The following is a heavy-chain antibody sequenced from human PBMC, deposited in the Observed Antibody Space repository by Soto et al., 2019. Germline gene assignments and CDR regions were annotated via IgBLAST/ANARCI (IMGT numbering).Heavy chain of an antibody. CDR1: RFTFSDHY. V-gene: IGHV3-72*01. CDR3: VRGLGYNYRFTYDY. J-gene: IGHJ4*02. Sequence: EVQLVESGGGLVQPGGSLRLSCAASRFTFSDHYMDWVRQAPGKGLEGVGRTRNKANSYTTEYAASVKGRFTISRDDSKSHLYLQMTSLKTEDTAVYYCVRGLGYNYRFTYDYWGQGTLVTVSS. CDR2: TRNKANSYTT. D-gene: IGHD1-20*01.